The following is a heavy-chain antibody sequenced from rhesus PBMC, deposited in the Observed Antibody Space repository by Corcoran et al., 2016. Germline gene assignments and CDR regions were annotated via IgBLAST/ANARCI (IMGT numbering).Heavy chain of an antibody. Sequence: EVQLVESGGGLVQPGGSLRLSWAASGFICRDYYMSGVRQAPGKGPVWVGFLRSNAHAGTAEYAASVKGRFTISSNDSKSIASLQMNSLKTEDTAVYYCARGINTWVFDYWGQGVLVTVSS. CDR2: LRSNAHAGTA. CDR3: ARGINTWVFDY. CDR1: GFICRDYY. V-gene: IGHV3S22*01. J-gene: IGHJ4*01. D-gene: IGHD5-24*01.